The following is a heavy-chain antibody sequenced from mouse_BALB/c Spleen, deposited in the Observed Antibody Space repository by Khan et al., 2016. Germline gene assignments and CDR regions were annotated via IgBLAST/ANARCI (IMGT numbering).Heavy chain of an antibody. D-gene: IGHD2-13*01. CDR1: EYTFTNYG. V-gene: IGHV9-3*02. CDR2: INTNTGEP. CDR3: AREGDFHYYAMDY. Sequence: QIRLVQSGPELKKPGETVKISCKASEYTFTNYGMNWVKQAPGKGLKWMGWINTNTGEPTYAEEFKGRFAFSLAASASTTYLQIHNLKHEDSATYFCAREGDFHYYAMDYWGQGTSVTVSS. J-gene: IGHJ4*01.